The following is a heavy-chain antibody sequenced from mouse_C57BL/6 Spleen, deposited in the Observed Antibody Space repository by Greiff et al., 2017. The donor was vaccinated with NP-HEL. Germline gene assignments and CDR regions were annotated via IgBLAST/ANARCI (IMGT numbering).Heavy chain of an antibody. Sequence: VQLQQPGAELARPGASVKMSCKASGYTFTSYTMHWVKQRPGQGLEWIGYINPSSGYTKYNQKFKDKATLTADKSSSTAYMQLSSLTSEDSAVYYCARRAVVATEAMDYWGQGTSVTVSS. V-gene: IGHV1-4*01. D-gene: IGHD1-1*01. J-gene: IGHJ4*01. CDR1: GYTFTSYT. CDR3: ARRAVVATEAMDY. CDR2: INPSSGYT.